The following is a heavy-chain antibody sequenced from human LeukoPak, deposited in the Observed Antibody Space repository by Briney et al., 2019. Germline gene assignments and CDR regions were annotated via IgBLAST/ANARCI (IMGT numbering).Heavy chain of an antibody. CDR2: ISYDGSNK. D-gene: IGHD3-3*01. Sequence: PGGSLRLSCAASGFTFSSYGMRWVRQAPGKGLEWVAVISYDGSNKYYADSVKGRFTISRDNSKNTLYLQMNSLRAEDTAVYYCAKDPDGYDFWSGPSSNYFDYWGQGTLVTVSS. V-gene: IGHV3-30*18. J-gene: IGHJ4*02. CDR3: AKDPDGYDFWSGPSSNYFDY. CDR1: GFTFSSYG.